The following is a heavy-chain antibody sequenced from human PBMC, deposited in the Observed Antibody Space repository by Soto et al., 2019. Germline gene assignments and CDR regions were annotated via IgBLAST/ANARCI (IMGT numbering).Heavy chain of an antibody. CDR3: ARGYEGHYDFWRFDP. CDR2: MNPNSGNT. J-gene: IGHJ5*02. CDR1: GDAYTSYY. D-gene: IGHD3-3*01. Sequence: SAELSSKARGDAYTSYYINWVRQATRQGLEWMGWMNPNSGNTGYTQKFQGRVTMTRNTSISTAYMELSSLRSEDTAVYYCARGYEGHYDFWRFDPWGKGTLVTVSS. V-gene: IGHV1-8*01.